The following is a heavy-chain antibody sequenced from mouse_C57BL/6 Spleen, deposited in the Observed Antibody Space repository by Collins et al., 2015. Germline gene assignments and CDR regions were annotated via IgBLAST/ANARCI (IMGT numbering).Heavy chain of an antibody. CDR2: IYPGSGST. D-gene: IGHD1-1*01. CDR3: ARSITTVVDYYFDY. CDR1: GYTFTNYW. J-gene: IGHJ2*01. Sequence: QVQLQQPGAELVKPGASVKMSCKASGYTFTNYWITWMKQRPGQGLEWIGDIYPGSGSTNYNESFKSKATLTVDTSSSTAYMQLSSLTSEDSAVYYCARSITTVVDYYFDYWGQGTTLTVSS. V-gene: IGHV1-55*01.